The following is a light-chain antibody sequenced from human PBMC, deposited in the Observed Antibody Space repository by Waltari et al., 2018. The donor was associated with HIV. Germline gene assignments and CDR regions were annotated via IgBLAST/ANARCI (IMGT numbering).Light chain of an antibody. CDR2: DNN. Sequence: QSVLTQPPAVSAAPGQTVTISCSGSSSNIAYHYVSWYQQLPGTAPKLLIYDNNRRSSGIPDRFSGSKSGTSATLAIAGLQTGDEADYYCGTWDTSLSAGVFGGGTKVTVL. CDR1: SSNIAYHY. CDR3: GTWDTSLSAGV. J-gene: IGLJ2*01. V-gene: IGLV1-51*01.